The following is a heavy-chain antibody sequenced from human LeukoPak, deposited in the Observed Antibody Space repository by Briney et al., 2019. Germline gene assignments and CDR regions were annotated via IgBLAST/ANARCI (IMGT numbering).Heavy chain of an antibody. J-gene: IGHJ6*03. CDR2: ISSSSSYI. CDR1: GFPFTSYR. D-gene: IGHD3-10*01. V-gene: IGHV3-21*01. CDR3: TTGWYYYGSGSRRGYYYYMDV. Sequence: GSLRLSCAASGFPFTSYRMNWVRQAPGKGLEWVSSISSSSSYIYYADSVKGRFTISRDNAKNSLYLQMNSLRAEDTAVYYCTTGWYYYGSGSRRGYYYYMDVWGKGTTVTISS.